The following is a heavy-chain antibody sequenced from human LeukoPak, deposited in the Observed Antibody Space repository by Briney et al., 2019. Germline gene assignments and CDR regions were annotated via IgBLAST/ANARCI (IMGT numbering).Heavy chain of an antibody. J-gene: IGHJ6*03. CDR3: ARAHGSGSYYSDYIDV. CDR1: GFTFSSYS. D-gene: IGHD3-10*01. CDR2: ISSSSSYI. V-gene: IGHV3-21*01. Sequence: PGGSLRLSCAASGFTFSSYSMNWVRQAPGKGLEWVSSISSSSSYIYYADSVKGRFTISRDNAKNSLYLQMNSLRAEDTAVYYCARAHGSGSYYSDYIDVWGKGTTVTVSS.